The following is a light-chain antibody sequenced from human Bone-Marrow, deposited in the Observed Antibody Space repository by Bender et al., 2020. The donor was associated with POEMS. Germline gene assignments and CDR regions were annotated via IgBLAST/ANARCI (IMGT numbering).Light chain of an antibody. Sequence: SYELTQPPSVSVSPGHTARITCSGDALPKQYAYWYQQKPGQAPVLVIYDDTDRPSGIPDRFSGSNSGNTATLTINRVEAGDEADYFCQVWDTSADHLYVFGPGTKVTVL. V-gene: IGLV3-21*02. CDR2: DDT. CDR1: ALPKQY. CDR3: QVWDTSADHLYV. J-gene: IGLJ1*01.